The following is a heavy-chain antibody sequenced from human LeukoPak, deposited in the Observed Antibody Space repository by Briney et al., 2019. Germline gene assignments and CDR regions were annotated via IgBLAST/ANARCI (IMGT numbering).Heavy chain of an antibody. V-gene: IGHV4-59*01. J-gene: IGHJ3*02. D-gene: IGHD4-23*01. CDR2: IYYSGST. CDR3: AREYGGGAFDI. CDR1: GGSISSNY. Sequence: SETLSLTCTVAGGSISSNYWSWIRQPPGKGLEWIGYIYYSGSTNYNPPLKSRVTISVDTSKNQFSLKLSSVTAADTAVYYCAREYGGGAFDIWGQGTMVTVSS.